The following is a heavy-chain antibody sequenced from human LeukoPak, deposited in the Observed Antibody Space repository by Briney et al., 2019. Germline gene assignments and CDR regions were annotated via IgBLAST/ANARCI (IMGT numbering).Heavy chain of an antibody. J-gene: IGHJ4*02. CDR2: IYHSGST. D-gene: IGHD3-9*01. Sequence: SETLSLTCAVSGGSISSSNWWSWVRQPPGKGLEWIGEIYHSGSTNYNPSLKSRVTISVDKSKNQFSLKLSSVTAADTAVYYCARNYDILTGYSLAFDYWGQGTLATVPS. CDR3: ARNYDILTGYSLAFDY. V-gene: IGHV4-4*02. CDR1: GGSISSSNW.